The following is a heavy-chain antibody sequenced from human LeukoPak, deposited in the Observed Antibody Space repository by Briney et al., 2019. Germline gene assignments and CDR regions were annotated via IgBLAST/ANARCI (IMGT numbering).Heavy chain of an antibody. Sequence: AGTLSLTCTLSGYFVSSGYYWCWMRQPPGRSLEWLVRMFNSGSTSYNPSLKSRVTISVDTSKNQFSLKLSSVTAADTAVYYCARGSDSSGYYWFDPWGQGTLVTVSS. CDR1: GYFVSSGYY. CDR2: MFNSGST. J-gene: IGHJ5*02. D-gene: IGHD3-22*01. CDR3: ARGSDSSGYYWFDP. V-gene: IGHV4-38-2*02.